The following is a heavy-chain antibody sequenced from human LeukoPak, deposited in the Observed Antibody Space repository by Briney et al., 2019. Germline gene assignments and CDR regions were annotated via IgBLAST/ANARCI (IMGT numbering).Heavy chain of an antibody. CDR2: IKSKTDGGTT. Sequence: GGSLRLSCAASGFTFSNAWMSWVRQAPGKGLEWVGRIKSKTDGGTTDYAAPVKGRFTISRDDSKNTLYLQMNSLRAEDTAVYYCARAPKWELVPFDIWGQGTMVTVSS. CDR1: GFTFSNAW. J-gene: IGHJ3*02. CDR3: ARAPKWELVPFDI. V-gene: IGHV3-15*01. D-gene: IGHD1-26*01.